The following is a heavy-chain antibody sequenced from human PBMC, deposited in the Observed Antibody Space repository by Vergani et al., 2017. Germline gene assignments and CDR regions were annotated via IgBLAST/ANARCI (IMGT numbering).Heavy chain of an antibody. CDR2: ILSDESRR. CDR3: AKEGGGYCSGGTCYPEY. Sequence: QVQLVESGGGVVQPGGSLRLSCAASGFTFNSYSMHWVRQAPGKGLEWVASILSDESRRYYGDSMEGPFTISRDNSKNTLYLPLKSLRPEDTAVYYCAKEGGGYCSGGTCYPEYWGQGTLVIVSS. D-gene: IGHD2-15*01. V-gene: IGHV3-30*02. J-gene: IGHJ4*02. CDR1: GFTFNSYS.